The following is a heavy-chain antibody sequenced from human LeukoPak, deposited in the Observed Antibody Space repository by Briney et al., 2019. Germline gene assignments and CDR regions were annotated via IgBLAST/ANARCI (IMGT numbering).Heavy chain of an antibody. D-gene: IGHD6-13*01. CDR2: IKQDGSEK. Sequence: PGGSLRLSCAASGFNFSSYAMHWVRQAPGKGLERVTKIKQDGSEKYYVDSVKGRFTISRDNAKNSLYLQMNSLRAEDTAVYYCARDRLAAAGIDGNYDYWGQGTLVTVSS. V-gene: IGHV3-7*01. J-gene: IGHJ4*02. CDR1: GFNFSSYA. CDR3: ARDRLAAAGIDGNYDY.